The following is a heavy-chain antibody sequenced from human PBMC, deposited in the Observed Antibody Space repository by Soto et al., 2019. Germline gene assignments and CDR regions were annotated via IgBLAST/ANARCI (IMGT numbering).Heavy chain of an antibody. Sequence: SVKVSSKASGGTFNSNAISWVRQAPGQGLEWMGGIIPVFGTTNYAQKFQGRVTISADASTGTAYMELNSLRSEDTALYYCASRWGYSYGSGGYFDLWGRGTLVTVSS. CDR1: GGTFNSNA. CDR2: IIPVFGTT. CDR3: ASRWGYSYGSGGYFDL. J-gene: IGHJ2*01. D-gene: IGHD5-18*01. V-gene: IGHV1-69*13.